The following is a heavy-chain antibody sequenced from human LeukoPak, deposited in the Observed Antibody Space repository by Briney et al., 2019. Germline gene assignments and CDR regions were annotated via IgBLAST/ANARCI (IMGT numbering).Heavy chain of an antibody. D-gene: IGHD3-10*01. Sequence: PGGSLRLSCAASGFTVSSNYMSWVRQAPGKGLEWVSVVYVGGRTYYADSVKGRFTIPRDNSKNTLYLQMNSLRAEDTAIYYCARGNSYYASGSYFDYWGQGTLVTVSS. CDR3: ARGNSYYASGSYFDY. J-gene: IGHJ4*02. CDR2: VYVGGRT. CDR1: GFTVSSNY. V-gene: IGHV3-53*01.